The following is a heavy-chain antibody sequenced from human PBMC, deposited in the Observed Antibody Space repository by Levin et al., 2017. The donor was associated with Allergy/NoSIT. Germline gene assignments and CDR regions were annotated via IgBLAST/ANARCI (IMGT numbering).Heavy chain of an antibody. CDR1: GFSLSNARMG. Sequence: SGPTLVKPTETLTLTCTVSGFSLSNARMGVSWIRQPPGKALEWLAHIFSNDEKSYSTSLKSRLTISKDTSKSQVVLTMTNMDPVDTATYYCASVSSTFGAAFDIWGQGTMVTVSS. V-gene: IGHV2-26*01. D-gene: IGHD6-6*01. J-gene: IGHJ3*02. CDR3: ASVSSTFGAAFDI. CDR2: IFSNDEK.